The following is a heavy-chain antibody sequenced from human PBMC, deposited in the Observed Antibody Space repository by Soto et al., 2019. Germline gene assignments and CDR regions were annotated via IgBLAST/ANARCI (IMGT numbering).Heavy chain of an antibody. CDR3: ARGGSLWSYYYYGMDV. Sequence: SETLSLTCTVSGGSISSGGYYWSWIRQHPGKGLEWIGYIYYSGSTYYNPSLKSRVTISVDTSKNQFSLKLSSVTAADTAVYYCARGGSLWSYYYYGMDVWGQGTTVTVSS. V-gene: IGHV4-31*03. CDR1: GGSISSGGYY. D-gene: IGHD1-26*01. CDR2: IYYSGST. J-gene: IGHJ6*02.